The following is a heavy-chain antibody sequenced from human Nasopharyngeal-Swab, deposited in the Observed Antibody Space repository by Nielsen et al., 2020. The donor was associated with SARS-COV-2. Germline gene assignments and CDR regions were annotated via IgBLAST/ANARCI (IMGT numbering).Heavy chain of an antibody. D-gene: IGHD6-13*01. V-gene: IGHV4-39*01. CDR1: GASIAYSTFH. CDR3: VRSSSWYYFDY. Sequence: SETLSLTCTVSGASIAYSTFHWSWIRQPPGKGLEWLGNIYYNGNTYQNPSLKSRLTISVDKSKNQFSLQLSSVTAADTAVYYCVRSSSWYYFDYWAQGTQVTVSS. CDR2: IYYNGNT. J-gene: IGHJ4*02.